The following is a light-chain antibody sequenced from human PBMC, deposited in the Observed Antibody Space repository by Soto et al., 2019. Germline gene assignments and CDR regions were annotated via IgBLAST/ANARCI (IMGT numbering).Light chain of an antibody. CDR3: SSYAGSSNV. V-gene: IGLV2-14*01. CDR2: EVT. CDR1: SSDVGGYNY. J-gene: IGLJ1*01. Sequence: QSALTQPASVSGSPGQSITISCTGTSSDVGGYNYVSWFQQSPGKAPKVMIYEVTNRPSGVSNRFSGSKSGNTASLTVSGLQAEDEADYYCSSYAGSSNVFGTGTKLTVL.